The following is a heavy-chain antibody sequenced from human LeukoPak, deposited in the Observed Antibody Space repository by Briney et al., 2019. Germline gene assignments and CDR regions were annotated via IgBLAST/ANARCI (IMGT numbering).Heavy chain of an antibody. CDR2: IYSDGTT. CDR3: ARSEVGYCSSTSCYHFDY. V-gene: IGHV3-53*01. D-gene: IGHD2-2*01. CDR1: GFSVSSIY. J-gene: IGHJ4*02. Sequence: PGGSLRLSCAASGFSVSSIYMNWVRQAPGKGLEWVSVIYSDGTTYYADSVKGRFTISRDDSKNTLYLHMNSLRAEDTAVYYCARSEVGYCSSTSCYHFDYWGQGTLVTVSS.